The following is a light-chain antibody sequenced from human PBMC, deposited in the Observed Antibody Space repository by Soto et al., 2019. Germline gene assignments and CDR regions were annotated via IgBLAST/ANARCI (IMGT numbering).Light chain of an antibody. J-gene: IGKJ1*01. V-gene: IGKV1-12*01. Sequence: DIQMTQSPSSVSASVGDRVTITCRASQSITRWFAWYQQKPGGAPRLLIYATSSLQSGTPSRFSGDGSGADFNLTINGLQPEDFATYYCQQATIFPWTVGQGTKVEV. CDR3: QQATIFPWT. CDR2: ATS. CDR1: QSITRW.